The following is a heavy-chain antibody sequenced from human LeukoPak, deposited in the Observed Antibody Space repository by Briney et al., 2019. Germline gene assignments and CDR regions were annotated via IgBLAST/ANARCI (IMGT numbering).Heavy chain of an antibody. V-gene: IGHV1-69*05. CDR3: AADGTD. Sequence: SVKVSCKASGGTFSSYAISWVRQAPGQGLEWMGGIIPRLGTTKYIEKFQGRITITTDESTTTAYMELTSLRSEDTAVYYCAADGTDWGQGTLVTVSS. J-gene: IGHJ4*02. CDR1: GGTFSSYA. CDR2: IIPRLGTT.